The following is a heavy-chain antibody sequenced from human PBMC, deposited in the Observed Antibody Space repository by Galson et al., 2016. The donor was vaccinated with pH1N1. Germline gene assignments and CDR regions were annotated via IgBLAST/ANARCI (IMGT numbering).Heavy chain of an antibody. CDR2: IYPGHSET. CDR1: GYSFTKYC. CDR3: ARQGIDDSRGYFIGHDYYALDV. J-gene: IGHJ6*02. Sequence: QSGAEVKKPGESLKISCEGSGYSFTKYCIVWVRQTPGKGREWMGIIYPGHSETRYSPYFPGQVTISAAKSISTAYLHWSSLAASDTAMYYCARQGIDDSRGYFIGHDYYALDVWCQGTTLTV. D-gene: IGHD3-22*01. V-gene: IGHV5-51*01.